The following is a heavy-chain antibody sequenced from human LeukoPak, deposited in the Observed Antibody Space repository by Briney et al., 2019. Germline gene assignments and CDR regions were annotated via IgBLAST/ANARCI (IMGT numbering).Heavy chain of an antibody. V-gene: IGHV3-23*01. CDR2: ISGSGDTT. CDR1: GFTFSSYA. J-gene: IGHJ4*02. D-gene: IGHD6-13*01. CDR3: AKDRIAAAGTVDY. Sequence: SGGSLRLSCAATGFTFSSYAMTRVRQAPGKGLEWVSGISGSGDTTYYADSVKGRFTISRDNSKNTLYLQMNSLRAEDTAIYYCAKDRIAAAGTVDYWGQGTLVTVSS.